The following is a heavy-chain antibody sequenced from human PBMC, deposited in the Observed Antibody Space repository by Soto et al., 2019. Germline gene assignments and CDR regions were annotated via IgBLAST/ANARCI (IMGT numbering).Heavy chain of an antibody. D-gene: IGHD3-3*01. CDR1: GGSISSGDYY. V-gene: IGHV4-30-4*01. Sequence: QVQLQESGPGLVKPSQTLSLTCTVSGGSISSGDYYWSWIRQPPGKGLEWIGYIYYSGSTYYNPSIKSRVTISLDTSKNQFSMKLRSVTAADTAVYYCAREGWSGYYTNWFDPWGQGTLVTVSS. J-gene: IGHJ5*02. CDR3: AREGWSGYYTNWFDP. CDR2: IYYSGST.